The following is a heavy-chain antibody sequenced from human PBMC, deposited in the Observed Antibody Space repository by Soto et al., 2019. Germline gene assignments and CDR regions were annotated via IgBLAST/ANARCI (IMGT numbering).Heavy chain of an antibody. CDR1: GGSISSGGYS. J-gene: IGHJ4*02. Sequence: QVQLQESGSGLVKPSQTLSLTCAVSGGSISSGGYSWIWIRQPPGKGLEWIGYIYHRGINYYNPSLKSRVTISMDTSKNQFSLKLNSVTAADTAVYYCARGHDTNNDWGQGTLVTVSS. D-gene: IGHD2-8*01. CDR2: IYHRGIN. V-gene: IGHV4-30-2*01. CDR3: ARGHDTNND.